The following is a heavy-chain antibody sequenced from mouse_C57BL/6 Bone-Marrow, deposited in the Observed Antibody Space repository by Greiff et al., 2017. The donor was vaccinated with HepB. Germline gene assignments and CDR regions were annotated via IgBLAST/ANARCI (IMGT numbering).Heavy chain of an antibody. J-gene: IGHJ4*01. D-gene: IGHD2-1*01. V-gene: IGHV14-4*01. CDR2: IDPEDGDT. CDR1: GFNIKDDY. Sequence: EVQLQQSGAELVRPGASVKLSCTASGFNIKDDYMHWVKQRPEQGLEWIGWIDPEDGDTEYASKFQGKATITADTSSNTAYLQLSSLTSEDTAVYYCTTSIYYGNSRYAMDDWGQGTSVTVSS. CDR3: TTSIYYGNSRYAMDD.